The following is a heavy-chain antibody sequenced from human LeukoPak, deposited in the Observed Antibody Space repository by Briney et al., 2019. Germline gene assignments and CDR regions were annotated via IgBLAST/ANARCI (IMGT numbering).Heavy chain of an antibody. CDR2: IYDSGST. V-gene: IGHV4-59*08. Sequence: SETLSLTCTVSGGSIRSYYWSWIRQPPGKGLEWIGYIYDSGSTNYNPSLKGRVTISIGTSKNQFSLKLSSVTAADSAVYYCARLTRLSTSPDRYYLDYWGQGTLVTVSS. CDR1: GGSIRSYY. D-gene: IGHD6-6*01. CDR3: ARLTRLSTSPDRYYLDY. J-gene: IGHJ4*02.